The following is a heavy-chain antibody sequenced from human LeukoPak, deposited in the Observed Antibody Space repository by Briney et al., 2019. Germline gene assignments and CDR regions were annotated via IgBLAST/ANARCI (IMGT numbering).Heavy chain of an antibody. V-gene: IGHV1-18*01. D-gene: IGHD6-13*01. J-gene: IGHJ4*02. CDR2: ISAYNGNT. Sequence: ASVKVSCKASGYTFTSYGISWVRQAPGQGLEWMGWISAYNGNTNYAQKLQGRVTMTTDTSTSTAYMELRSLRSDDTAVYYCARDPNLIAAAGTPLGYWGQGTLVTVSS. CDR1: GYTFTSYG. CDR3: ARDPNLIAAAGTPLGY.